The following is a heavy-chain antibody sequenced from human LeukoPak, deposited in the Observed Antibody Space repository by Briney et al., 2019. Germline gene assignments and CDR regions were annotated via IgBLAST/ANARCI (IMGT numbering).Heavy chain of an antibody. V-gene: IGHV3-7*03. D-gene: IGHD3-10*01. CDR1: GFTFGTSW. CDR2: IKADGTEK. J-gene: IGHJ5*02. CDR3: ARTSAMVGSGSSEFDP. Sequence: GGPLRLSCAASGFTFGTSWMDWVRQAPGKGLEWVANIKADGTEKYYVDSVKGRFTISRDNSKNSLYLQMNSLRAEDTAVYYCARTSAMVGSGSSEFDPWGQGTLVTVSS.